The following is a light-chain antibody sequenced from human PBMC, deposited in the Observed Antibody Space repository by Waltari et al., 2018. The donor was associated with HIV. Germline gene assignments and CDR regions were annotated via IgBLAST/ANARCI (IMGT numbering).Light chain of an antibody. Sequence: QSALTQPPSVSGSPGQSVTISCTGTDSDVGRYSRVSWYQQPPGTAPKLILYEVSNRPAGVPDRFSVSKSGNMASLTISGLLPEDEALYYCISYTTRTTWVFGSGTEVTVL. J-gene: IGLJ1*01. CDR3: ISYTTRTTWV. V-gene: IGLV2-18*02. CDR2: EVS. CDR1: DSDVGRYSR.